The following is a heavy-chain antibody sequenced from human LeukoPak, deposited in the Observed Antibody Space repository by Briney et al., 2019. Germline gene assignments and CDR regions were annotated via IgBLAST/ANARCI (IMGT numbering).Heavy chain of an antibody. D-gene: IGHD3-22*01. Sequence: GGSLRLSCAASGFTFSSYSMNWVRQAPGEGREGVSSISSSSRYIFYADSVKGLFTISRDNAKNSLYMQMNSVRAEDTAVYYCARDQDSYYYDSSGKGFDYWGQGTLVTVSS. CDR2: ISSSSRYI. CDR3: ARDQDSYYYDSSGKGFDY. V-gene: IGHV3-21*01. J-gene: IGHJ4*02. CDR1: GFTFSSYS.